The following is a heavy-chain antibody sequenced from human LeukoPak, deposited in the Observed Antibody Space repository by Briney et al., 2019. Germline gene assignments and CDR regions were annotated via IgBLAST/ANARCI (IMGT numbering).Heavy chain of an antibody. D-gene: IGHD6-13*01. CDR3: ARYGSSSGLDY. CDR1: GYKFTGFG. CDR2: IIPILGIA. J-gene: IGHJ4*02. Sequence: GASVKVSCKATGYKFTGFGVTWVRQAPGQGLEWMGRIIPILGIANYAQKFQGRVTITADKSTSTAYMELSSLRAEDTAVYYCARYGSSSGLDYWGQGTLVTVSS. V-gene: IGHV1-69*04.